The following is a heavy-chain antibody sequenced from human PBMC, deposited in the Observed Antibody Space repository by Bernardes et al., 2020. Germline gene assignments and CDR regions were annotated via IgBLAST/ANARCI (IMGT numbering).Heavy chain of an antibody. CDR2: ISGSGGST. CDR1: GFTFSSYA. V-gene: IGHV3-23*01. D-gene: IGHD3-22*01. J-gene: IGHJ4*02. Sequence: GGSLRLSCAASGFTFSSYAMSWVRQAPGKGLEWVSAISGSGGSTYYADSVKGRFTISRDNSKNTLYLQMNSLRAEDTAVYYCAKVHPYSSGLVGPLDYWGQGTLVTVSS. CDR3: AKVHPYSSGLVGPLDY.